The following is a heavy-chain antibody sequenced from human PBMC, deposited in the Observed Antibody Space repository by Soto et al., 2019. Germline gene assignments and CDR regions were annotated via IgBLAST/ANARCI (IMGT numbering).Heavy chain of an antibody. J-gene: IGHJ3*02. CDR2: IDPSDSYT. CDR1: GYSFTSYW. D-gene: IGHD3-22*01. V-gene: IGHV5-10-1*01. CDR3: ARRGTRDSSGYYYAFDI. Sequence: PGESLKISCKGSGYSFTSYWISWVRQMPGKGLEWMGRIDPSDSYTNYSPSFQGHVTISADKSISTAYLQWSSLKASDTAMYYCARRGTRDSSGYYYAFDIWGQGTMVTVSS.